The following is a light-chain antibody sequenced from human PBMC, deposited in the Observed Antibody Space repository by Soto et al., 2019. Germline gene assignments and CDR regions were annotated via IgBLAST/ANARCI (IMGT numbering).Light chain of an antibody. CDR1: STDVGGYNY. V-gene: IGLV2-8*01. Sequence: QSALAQPPSASGSPGQSVTISCTGTSTDVGGYNYISWYQHHPGKGPKLIIYEVSERPSGVPDRFSGSKSGNTASLTVSGLQAEDEADYYCSSYAGSNNRGVFGSGTKGTVL. J-gene: IGLJ1*01. CDR2: EVS. CDR3: SSYAGSNNRGV.